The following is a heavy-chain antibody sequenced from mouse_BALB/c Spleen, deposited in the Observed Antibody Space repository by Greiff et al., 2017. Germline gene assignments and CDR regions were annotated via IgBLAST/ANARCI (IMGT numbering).Heavy chain of an antibody. V-gene: IGHV14-4*02. D-gene: IGHD2-10*02. J-gene: IGHJ2*01. CDR2: IDPENGDT. CDR1: GFNIKDYY. Sequence: EVMLVESGAELVRSGASVKLSCTASGFNIKDYYMHWVKQRPEQGLEWIGWIDPENGDTEYAPKFQGKATMTADTSSNTAYLQLSSLTSEDTAVYYCNGYGCYYFDYWGQGTTLTVSS. CDR3: NGYGCYYFDY.